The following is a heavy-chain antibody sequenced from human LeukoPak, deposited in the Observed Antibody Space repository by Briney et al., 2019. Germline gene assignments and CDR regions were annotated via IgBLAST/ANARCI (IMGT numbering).Heavy chain of an antibody. J-gene: IGHJ6*03. CDR3: AKGLRTGVGPYKGYHYYMDV. D-gene: IGHD3-10*01. Sequence: GGSLRLSCAASGFTFSSYAMSWVRQASGKGLKWVSTINDNGAGTYYADSVKGRFTISRDNSYNTMSLQVNSLRDEDAGVYYCAKGLRTGVGPYKGYHYYMDVWGKGATVTVSS. CDR1: GFTFSSYA. CDR2: INDNGAGT. V-gene: IGHV3-23*01.